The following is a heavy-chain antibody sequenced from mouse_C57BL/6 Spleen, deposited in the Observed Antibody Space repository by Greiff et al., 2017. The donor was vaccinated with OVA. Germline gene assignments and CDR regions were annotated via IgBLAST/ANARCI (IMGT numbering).Heavy chain of an antibody. D-gene: IGHD1-1*01. V-gene: IGHV6-6*01. Sequence: EVKVEESGGGLVQPGGSMKLSCAASGFTFSDAWMDWVRQSPEKGLEWVAEIRNKANNHATYYAESVKGRFTISRDDSKSSVYLQMNSLRAEDTGIYYCTRPRYYGSSYWYFDVWGTGTTVTVSS. J-gene: IGHJ1*03. CDR1: GFTFSDAW. CDR2: IRNKANNHAT. CDR3: TRPRYYGSSYWYFDV.